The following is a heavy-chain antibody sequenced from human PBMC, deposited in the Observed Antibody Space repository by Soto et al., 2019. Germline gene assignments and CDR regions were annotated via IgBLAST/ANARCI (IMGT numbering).Heavy chain of an antibody. V-gene: IGHV3-23*01. CDR3: ARVAPEYSSTPRRFDF. D-gene: IGHD6-13*01. Sequence: PGGSLRLACAASGFTFGIYAMSWVRQAPGKGLEWVSSISGSGGSIYYAHSVKGRFTISRDKTKNTLELQMNTLRAEDTAVYHCARVAPEYSSTPRRFDFWGQGTLVTVSS. CDR1: GFTFGIYA. CDR2: ISGSGGSI. J-gene: IGHJ4*02.